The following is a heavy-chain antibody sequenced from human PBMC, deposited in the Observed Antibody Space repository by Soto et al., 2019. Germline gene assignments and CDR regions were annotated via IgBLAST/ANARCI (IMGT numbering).Heavy chain of an antibody. Sequence: EVQLVESGGGLVKPGGSLRLSCAASGFTFSSYSMNWVRQAPGKGLEWVSSISSSSSYIYYADSVKGRFAISRDNAKNSLYLQMNSLRAEDTAVYYCARVVVGAFDYWGQGTLVTVSS. D-gene: IGHD2-15*01. CDR2: ISSSSSYI. J-gene: IGHJ4*02. V-gene: IGHV3-21*01. CDR3: ARVVVGAFDY. CDR1: GFTFSSYS.